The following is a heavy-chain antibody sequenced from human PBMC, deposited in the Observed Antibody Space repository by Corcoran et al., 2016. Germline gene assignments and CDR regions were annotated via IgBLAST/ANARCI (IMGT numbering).Heavy chain of an antibody. D-gene: IGHD6-13*01. J-gene: IGHJ4*02. CDR2: IKGGENEK. CDR1: GFASDTYW. V-gene: IGHV3-7*01. Sequence: EVQLVESGGGLVQPGGSLRLSCAASGFASDTYWMNWVRQAPGKGLEWVANIKGGENEKYYVDSVKGRFTISRDNGKNLVYLQMNSLRAEDTAVYYCGRSSWNDYWGQGTLVTVSS. CDR3: GRSSWNDY.